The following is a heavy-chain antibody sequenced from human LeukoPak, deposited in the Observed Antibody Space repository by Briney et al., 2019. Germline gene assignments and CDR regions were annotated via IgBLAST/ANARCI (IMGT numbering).Heavy chain of an antibody. V-gene: IGHV1-8*01. Sequence: ASVKVSCKASGYTFTSYDINWVRQATGQGPEWMGWMNPNSGNTGYAQKFQGRVTMTRDTSTSTVYMELSSLGSEDTAVYYCARSHNRDWAVIDYWAREPWSPSPQ. D-gene: IGHD3/OR15-3a*01. CDR1: GYTFTSYD. CDR3: ARSHNRDWAVIDY. J-gene: IGHJ4*02. CDR2: MNPNSGNT.